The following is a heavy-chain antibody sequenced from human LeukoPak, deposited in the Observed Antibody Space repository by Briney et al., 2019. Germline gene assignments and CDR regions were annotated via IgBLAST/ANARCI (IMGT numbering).Heavy chain of an antibody. D-gene: IGHD1-7*01. CDR2: IYISWTT. Sequence: SETLSLTCTVSGASITTHYWSWIRQPAGKGLEWVGRIYISWTTDYNPSLNSRVTMSVDTSKNQFSLKLTSVTAADTAVYYCASTEWNYARWGQGTLVTVSS. CDR1: GASITTHY. CDR3: ASTEWNYAR. V-gene: IGHV4-4*07. J-gene: IGHJ4*02.